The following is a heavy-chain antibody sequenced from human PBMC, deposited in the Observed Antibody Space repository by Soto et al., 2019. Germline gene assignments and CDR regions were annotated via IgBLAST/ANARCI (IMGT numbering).Heavy chain of an antibody. Sequence: QVQLVQSGAEVKKPGASVKVSCKASGYTFTSYAMHWVRQAPGQRLEWMGWINAGNGNTKYSQKFQGRVTITRDTSASTVYMELSSLRSEDTAVYYCARGGLVISDYWGQGTLVTVSS. V-gene: IGHV1-3*01. CDR2: INAGNGNT. D-gene: IGHD3-9*01. CDR3: ARGGLVISDY. CDR1: GYTFTSYA. J-gene: IGHJ4*02.